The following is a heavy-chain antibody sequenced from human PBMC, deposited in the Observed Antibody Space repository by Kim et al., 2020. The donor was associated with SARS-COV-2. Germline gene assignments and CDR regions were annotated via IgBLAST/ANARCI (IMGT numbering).Heavy chain of an antibody. CDR3: ASAEYYYGMDV. CDR2: SYYNGYA. Sequence: SETLSLTCTVSGGSISNYYWNWIRQPPGKGLEWIGHSYYNGYAYYNPSLKSRVTISVDTSKNQFSLKLTSVTAADTAVYYCASAEYYYGMDVWGQGTTVTVSS. J-gene: IGHJ6*02. CDR1: GGSISNYY. V-gene: IGHV4-59*01.